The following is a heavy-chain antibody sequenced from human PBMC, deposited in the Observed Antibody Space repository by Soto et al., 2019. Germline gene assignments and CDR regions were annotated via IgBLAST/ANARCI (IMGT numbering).Heavy chain of an antibody. CDR3: ARGQRYYALGSHPRFYGMDV. D-gene: IGHD3-10*01. J-gene: IGHJ6*02. CDR2: IYYSGNT. CDR1: GGSISSGDYY. Sequence: PSETLSLTCTVSGGSISSGDYYWSWIRQPPGKGLEWIGYIYYSGNTYYNPSLKSRLTMSVDTSENQFSLNLSSVTAADTAVYYCARGQRYYALGSHPRFYGMDVWGQGPTVTLSS. V-gene: IGHV4-30-4*01.